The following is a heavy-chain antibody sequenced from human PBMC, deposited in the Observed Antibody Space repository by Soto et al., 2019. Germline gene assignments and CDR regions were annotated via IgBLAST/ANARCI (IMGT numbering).Heavy chain of an antibody. D-gene: IGHD2-2*01. CDR1: GGSFSGYY. CDR2: INHSGST. J-gene: IGHJ6*03. CDR3: AREYCSSTSCYVRYYYYHLDV. V-gene: IGHV4-34*01. Sequence: SETLSLTCAVYGGSFSGYYWSWIRQPPGKGLEWIGEINHSGSTNYNPSLKSRVTISVDTSKNQFSLKLSSVTAADTAVYYCAREYCSSTSCYVRYYYYHLDVWGKGTTVTVSS.